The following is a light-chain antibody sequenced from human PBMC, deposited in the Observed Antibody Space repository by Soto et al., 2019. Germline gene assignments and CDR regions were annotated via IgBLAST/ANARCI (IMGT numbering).Light chain of an antibody. J-gene: IGLJ1*01. CDR3: SSYTSSTTPYV. Sequence: QSALTQPASVSGSPGQSITISCTGTISDVGAYNYVSWYQHHPGKAPKLMIFAVSNRPSGISNRFSGSKSGNTASLTISGLQAEDEADYYCSSYTSSTTPYVFGTGTKLTVL. V-gene: IGLV2-14*01. CDR2: AVS. CDR1: ISDVGAYNY.